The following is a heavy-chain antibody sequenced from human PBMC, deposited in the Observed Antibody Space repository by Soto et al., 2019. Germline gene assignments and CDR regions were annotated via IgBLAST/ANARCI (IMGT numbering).Heavy chain of an antibody. CDR3: AKSRGDSWTTYFFDY. J-gene: IGHJ4*02. CDR2: ISGSGQTT. Sequence: EVQLLESGGGSVQPGGSLMLSCAASGFTFSSYSLSWLRQAPGKGLEWVSGISGSGQTTHYKGSVKGRFTISRDNFRNTLYLQVNSLRAEDTAIYFCAKSRGDSWTTYFFDYWGQGALVTVSS. V-gene: IGHV3-23*01. CDR1: GFTFSSYS. D-gene: IGHD4-4*01.